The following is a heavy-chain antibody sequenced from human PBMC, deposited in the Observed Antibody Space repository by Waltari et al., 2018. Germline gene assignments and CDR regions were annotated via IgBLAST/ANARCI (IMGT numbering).Heavy chain of an antibody. V-gene: IGHV3-23*01. J-gene: IGHJ4*02. CDR3: ARHSGSDYYYFDY. CDR2: ISGSGGST. Sequence: EVQLLESGGGLVQPGGSLRLSCAASGFPFSSYAMSWVRQAPGKGLEWVSAISGSGGSTYYADSVKGRFTISRDNSKNTLYLQMNSLRAEDTAVYYCARHSGSDYYYFDYWGQGTLVTVSS. CDR1: GFPFSSYA. D-gene: IGHD3-10*01.